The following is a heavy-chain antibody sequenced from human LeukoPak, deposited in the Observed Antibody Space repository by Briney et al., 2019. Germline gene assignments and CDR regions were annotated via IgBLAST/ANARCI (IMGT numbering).Heavy chain of an antibody. J-gene: IGHJ4*02. D-gene: IGHD2-15*01. V-gene: IGHV3-30-3*01. CDR3: ARDRGYCSGGSCPLDY. CDR2: ISYDGSIK. Sequence: GGSLRLSCAASGFTFTNYAIHWVRQAPGKGLEWVVLISYDGSIKYYADSVKGRFTISRDNSKNTLYLQMNSLRAEDTAVYYCARDRGYCSGGSCPLDYWGQGTLVTVSS. CDR1: GFTFTNYA.